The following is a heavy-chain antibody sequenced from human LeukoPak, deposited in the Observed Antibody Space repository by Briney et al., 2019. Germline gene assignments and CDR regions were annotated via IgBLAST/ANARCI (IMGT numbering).Heavy chain of an antibody. CDR2: IYHSGST. CDR1: GGSISSGGYY. J-gene: IGHJ5*02. Sequence: SETLSLTCTVSGGSISSGGYYWSWIRQPPGKGLEWIGYIYHSGSTYYNPSLKSRVTISVDRSKNQFSLKLSSVTAADTAVYYCARGCDFWSGYNPGAWFDPWGQGTLVTVSS. CDR3: ARGCDFWSGYNPGAWFDP. V-gene: IGHV4-30-2*01. D-gene: IGHD3-3*01.